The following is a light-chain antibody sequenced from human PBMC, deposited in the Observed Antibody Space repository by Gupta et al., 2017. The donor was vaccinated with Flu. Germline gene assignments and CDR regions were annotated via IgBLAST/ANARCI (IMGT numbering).Light chain of an antibody. CDR2: RAS. CDR3: QQSAVSPPT. Sequence: EIVLTQSPSTLSLSPGERATLSCRASQCVSDNYLAWYQQKPGQAPRLLIFRASSRSSAIPDSFSGSGSGTDFTLTISRLEPEDFAVYYCQQSAVSPPTFGGGTKVEI. V-gene: IGKV3-20*01. J-gene: IGKJ4*01. CDR1: QCVSDNY.